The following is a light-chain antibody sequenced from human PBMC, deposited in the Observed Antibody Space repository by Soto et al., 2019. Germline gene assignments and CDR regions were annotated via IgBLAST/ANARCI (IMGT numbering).Light chain of an antibody. J-gene: IGKJ1*01. CDR3: QQYNTWA. V-gene: IGKV1-5*03. CDR2: RAS. Sequence: IQMTQSPSTLSASVGDRVTITCLASQNTGNWLAWYQQKPGRAPKLLIYRASTLHIGVPAMFSGSGSETEFTPTNSCLQPDDFGTYFCQQYNTWAFGQGTEVEVK. CDR1: QNTGNW.